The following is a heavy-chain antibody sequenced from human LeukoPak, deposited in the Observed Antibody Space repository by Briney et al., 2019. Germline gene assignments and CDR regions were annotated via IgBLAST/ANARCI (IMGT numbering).Heavy chain of an antibody. CDR3: AREFSPTVTTLLYFMDV. CDR2: ISSYNDNT. J-gene: IGHJ6*03. D-gene: IGHD4-17*01. V-gene: IGHV1-18*01. Sequence: ASVKVSCKASGYTFSNYGISWVRQAPGQGLEWMGWISSYNDNTNYAQKLQGRVTMTTDTSTSTAYMELSSLRSEDTAVYYCAREFSPTVTTLLYFMDVWGKGTTVTISS. CDR1: GYTFSNYG.